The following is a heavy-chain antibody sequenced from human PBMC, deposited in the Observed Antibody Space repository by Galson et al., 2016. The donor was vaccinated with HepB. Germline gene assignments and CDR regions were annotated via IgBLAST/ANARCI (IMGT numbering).Heavy chain of an antibody. CDR3: TVLYDNSPYLCDY. V-gene: IGHV1-69*01. CDR1: GGTFYNYA. Sequence: GGTFYNYAFTWVRQAPGQGLEWMGDVTPVFNTPNYAQNFQGRITITADDSKNIAYLQMNSLKTEDTAVYYCTVLYDNSPYLCDYWGQGTLVTVSS. CDR2: VTPVFNTP. J-gene: IGHJ4*02. D-gene: IGHD3-22*01.